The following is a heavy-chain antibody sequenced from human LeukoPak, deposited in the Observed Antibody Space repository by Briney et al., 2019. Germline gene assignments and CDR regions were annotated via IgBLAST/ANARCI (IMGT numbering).Heavy chain of an antibody. Sequence: PSETLSLTCAVYGGSFSGYYWSWIRQPPGKGLEWIGEINHSGSTNYNPSLKSRVTISVDTSKNQFSLKLSSVTAADTAVYYCARGTGAVEMAMIQRHRAFDYWGQGTLVTVSS. D-gene: IGHD5-24*01. V-gene: IGHV4-34*01. CDR1: GGSFSGYY. J-gene: IGHJ4*02. CDR2: INHSGST. CDR3: ARGTGAVEMAMIQRHRAFDY.